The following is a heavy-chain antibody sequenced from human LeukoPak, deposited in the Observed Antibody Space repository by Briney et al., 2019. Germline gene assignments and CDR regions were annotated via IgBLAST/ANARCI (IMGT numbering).Heavy chain of an antibody. CDR3: AREDSSSWHDAFDI. J-gene: IGHJ3*02. Sequence: SETLSLTCTVSGYSITNGYYWGWIRQPPGKGLEWIGSIYHDGRIDYNPSLKSRVTISVDTSKNQFSLKLSSVTAADTAVYYCAREDSSSWHDAFDIWGQGTMVTVSS. CDR1: GYSITNGYY. V-gene: IGHV4-38-2*02. D-gene: IGHD6-13*01. CDR2: IYHDGRI.